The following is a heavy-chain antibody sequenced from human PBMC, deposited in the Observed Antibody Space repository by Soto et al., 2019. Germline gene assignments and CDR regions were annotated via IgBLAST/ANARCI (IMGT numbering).Heavy chain of an antibody. J-gene: IGHJ3*02. V-gene: IGHV3-7*01. CDR1: GFTFSSCW. CDR3: ARDHLERSDAFDI. D-gene: IGHD1-1*01. CDR2: IKQDGSER. Sequence: LRLSCAASGFTFSSCWMSWVRQAPGKGLEWVANIKQDGSERYYVGSGKGRFTISRDNAKNSLYLQMNSLRAEDTVVYHCARDHLERSDAFDIWGQGTMVTVSS.